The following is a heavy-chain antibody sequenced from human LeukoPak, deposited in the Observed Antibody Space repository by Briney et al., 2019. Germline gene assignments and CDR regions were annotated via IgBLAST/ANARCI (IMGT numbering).Heavy chain of an antibody. CDR3: GSRDKGYYYGLDV. Sequence: GGSLRLSCVASGFTGSSNYMGWVRQAPGKGLEWVSIISGGGNTYYADSVKDRFTISRDNSKSTLYLQMKSLRAEDTAVYYCGSRDKGYYYGLDVWGQGTTVTVSS. J-gene: IGHJ6*02. CDR1: GFTGSSNY. V-gene: IGHV3-66*01. D-gene: IGHD5-24*01. CDR2: ISGGGNT.